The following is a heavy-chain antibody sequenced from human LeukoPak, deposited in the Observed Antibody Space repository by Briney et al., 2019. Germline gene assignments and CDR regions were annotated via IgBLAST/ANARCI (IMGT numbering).Heavy chain of an antibody. CDR2: IDTDERST. D-gene: IGHD2-8*02. CDR3: TRGLLGIDY. Sequence: GGSLRLSCAASGFTFSDYYMSWIRQAPGKGLVWVSRIDTDERSTNYADSVKGRFTISRDNAKNTLYLQMNSLRAEDTAVYYCTRGLLGIDYWGQGTLVTVSS. J-gene: IGHJ4*02. V-gene: IGHV3-74*01. CDR1: GFTFSDYY.